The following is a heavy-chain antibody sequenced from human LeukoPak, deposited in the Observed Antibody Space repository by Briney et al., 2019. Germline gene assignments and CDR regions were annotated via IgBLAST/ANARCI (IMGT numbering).Heavy chain of an antibody. V-gene: IGHV1-69*13. Sequence: SVKVSCKASGGTFSSYAISWVRQAPGQGLEWMGGIIPIFGTANYAQKFQGRITITADVSTSTAYMELSSLRSEDTAVYYCARDPYSSPAEYFQHWGQGTLVTVSS. J-gene: IGHJ1*01. CDR3: ARDPYSSPAEYFQH. CDR1: GGTFSSYA. D-gene: IGHD6-13*01. CDR2: IIPIFGTA.